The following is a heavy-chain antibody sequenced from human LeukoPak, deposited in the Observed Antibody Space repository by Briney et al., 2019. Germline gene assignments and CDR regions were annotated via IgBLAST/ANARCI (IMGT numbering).Heavy chain of an antibody. Sequence: GRSLRLSCAASGFTFRSDGMHWGRQAPGKVLEWVAVISYDGSNKYYADSVKGRFTISRDNSKNTLYLQMNSLRAEDTAVYYCAKDVDPFGSGSYVEGFDYWGQGTLVTVSS. J-gene: IGHJ4*02. CDR3: AKDVDPFGSGSYVEGFDY. V-gene: IGHV3-30*18. CDR2: ISYDGSNK. D-gene: IGHD3-10*01. CDR1: GFTFRSDG.